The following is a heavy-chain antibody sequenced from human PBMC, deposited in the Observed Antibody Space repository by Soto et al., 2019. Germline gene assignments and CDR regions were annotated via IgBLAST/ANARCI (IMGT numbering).Heavy chain of an antibody. V-gene: IGHV4-31*03. Sequence: PSETLSLTCTVSGGSISSGGYYWSWIRQHPGKGLEWIGYIYYSGSTYYNPSLKSRVTISVDTSKNQFSLKLSSVTAADTAVYYCARHGYGDYRHPFDYWGQGTLVTVSS. D-gene: IGHD4-17*01. J-gene: IGHJ4*02. CDR3: ARHGYGDYRHPFDY. CDR2: IYYSGST. CDR1: GGSISSGGYY.